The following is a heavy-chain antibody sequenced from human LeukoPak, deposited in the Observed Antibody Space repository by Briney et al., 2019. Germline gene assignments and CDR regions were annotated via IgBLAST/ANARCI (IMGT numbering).Heavy chain of an antibody. CDR1: GFTVSSNY. CDR2: IYSGGST. J-gene: IGHJ6*03. CDR3: ARYGRSRPAAIGGIYYYYYMDV. D-gene: IGHD2-2*02. Sequence: GGSLRLSCAASGFTVSSNYMSWVRQAPGKGLEWVSVIYSGGSTYYADSVKGRFTISRDNSKNTLYLQMNSLRAEDTAVYYCARYGRSRPAAIGGIYYYYYMDVWGKGTTVTISS. V-gene: IGHV3-53*01.